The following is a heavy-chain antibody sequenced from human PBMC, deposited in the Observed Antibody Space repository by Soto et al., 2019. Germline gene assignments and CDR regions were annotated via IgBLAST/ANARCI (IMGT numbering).Heavy chain of an antibody. J-gene: IGHJ3*02. V-gene: IGHV2-5*02. CDR1: GFSLNTRRMS. CDR3: AHRKYYDSSGYYVKVPDAFDI. D-gene: IGHD3-22*01. CDR2: IYWDDDK. Sequence: SGPTLVNPTQTLTLTCTFSGFSLNTRRMSVGWIRQPPGKALEWLALIYWDDDKRYSPSLKSRLTITKDTSKNQVVLTMTNMEPVDTATYYCAHRKYYDSSGYYVKVPDAFDIWGQGTMVTVSS.